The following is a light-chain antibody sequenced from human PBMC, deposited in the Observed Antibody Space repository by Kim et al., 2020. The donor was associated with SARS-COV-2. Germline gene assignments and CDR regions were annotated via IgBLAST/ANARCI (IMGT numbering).Light chain of an antibody. CDR1: KSDVGGYNY. Sequence: QSALTQPASVSGSPGQSITISCAGTKSDVGGYNYVSWYQQHPGKAPKLVIYDVTKRPSGVSHRFSASKSGNTASLTISGLQAEDEADYYCSSYTSNLTDVFGAGTKVTVL. J-gene: IGLJ1*01. CDR3: SSYTSNLTDV. CDR2: DVT. V-gene: IGLV2-14*03.